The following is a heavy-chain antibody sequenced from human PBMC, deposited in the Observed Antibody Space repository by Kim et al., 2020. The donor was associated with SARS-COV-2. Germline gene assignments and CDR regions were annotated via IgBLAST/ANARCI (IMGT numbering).Heavy chain of an antibody. V-gene: IGHV3-23*01. CDR3: AKGLSILITRFDY. J-gene: IGHJ4*02. CDR1: GFTFSSYG. D-gene: IGHD3-22*01. Sequence: GGSLRLSCAASGFTFSSYGMSWVRQAPGKGLEWVSAISVGGGSTFYADSMRGRFTISRDNSKNTLYLQVDSLRPDDTAVYYCAKGLSILITRFDYWGQGTLVTVSS. CDR2: ISVGGGST.